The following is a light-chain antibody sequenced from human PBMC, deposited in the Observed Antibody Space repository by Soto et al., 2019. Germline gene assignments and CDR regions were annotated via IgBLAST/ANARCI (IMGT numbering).Light chain of an antibody. J-gene: IGKJ1*01. CDR3: QQWIRWT. V-gene: IGKV3-15*01. CDR2: GAS. Sequence: EIVMTQSPDTLSVSPGDRATLSCRASESVGTNVAWFQQRPGQAPRLLIYGASTRAAGIPDRFSGSGSETEFTLTISNLQSEDFAIYHCQQWIRWTFGQGTRVELK. CDR1: ESVGTN.